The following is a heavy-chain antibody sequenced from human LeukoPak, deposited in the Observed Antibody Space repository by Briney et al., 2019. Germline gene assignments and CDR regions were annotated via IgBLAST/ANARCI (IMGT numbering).Heavy chain of an antibody. CDR1: GGSISSSSYY. CDR3: ARWGCSGGSCYSDY. V-gene: IGHV4-39*01. CDR2: IYYSGST. Sequence: PSETLSLTCTVSGGSISSSSYYWAWIRQPPGKGLEWFGRIYYSGSTYYNPALKSRVTISVDTSKNQFSLKLSSVTAADTAVYYCARWGCSGGSCYSDYWGQGTLVTVSS. D-gene: IGHD2-15*01. J-gene: IGHJ4*02.